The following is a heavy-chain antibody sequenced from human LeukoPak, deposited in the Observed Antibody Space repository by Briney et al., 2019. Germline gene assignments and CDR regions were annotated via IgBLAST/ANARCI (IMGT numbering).Heavy chain of an antibody. Sequence: ASVKVSCKASGYTFTSYGISWVRQAPGQGLEWMGWISAYNGNTNYAQKLQGRVTMTTDTSTSTAYMELRSLRSDDTAVYYCARVVKSLGVVVVAAAPDAFDIWGQGTMVTASS. J-gene: IGHJ3*02. CDR3: ARVVKSLGVVVVAAAPDAFDI. CDR1: GYTFTSYG. CDR2: ISAYNGNT. V-gene: IGHV1-18*01. D-gene: IGHD2-15*01.